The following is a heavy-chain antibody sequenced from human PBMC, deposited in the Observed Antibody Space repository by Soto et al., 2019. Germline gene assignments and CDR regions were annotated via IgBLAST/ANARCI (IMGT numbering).Heavy chain of an antibody. J-gene: IGHJ4*02. Sequence: ASVKVSCKASGYTFTGYYMHWVRQAPGQGLEWMGWINPNSGGTNYAQKFQGWVTMTRDTSISTAYMELGRLRSDDTAVYYCARDVEYSSGWFDYWGQGTLVTVSS. CDR1: GYTFTGYY. V-gene: IGHV1-2*04. D-gene: IGHD6-19*01. CDR3: ARDVEYSSGWFDY. CDR2: INPNSGGT.